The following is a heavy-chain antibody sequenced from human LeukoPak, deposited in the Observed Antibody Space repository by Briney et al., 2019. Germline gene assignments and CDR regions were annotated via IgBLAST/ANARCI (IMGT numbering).Heavy chain of an antibody. J-gene: IGHJ5*02. CDR1: GFTFSSYW. D-gene: IGHD6-13*01. Sequence: GGSLRLSCAASGFTFSSYWMTWVRQAPGKGLEWVACMKEDGSEKYYVDSVKGRFTISRDNAKNSLYLQMNSLRAEDTAVYYCARGRVYYWFDPWGQGTLVTVSS. CDR3: ARGRVYYWFDP. CDR2: MKEDGSEK. V-gene: IGHV3-7*01.